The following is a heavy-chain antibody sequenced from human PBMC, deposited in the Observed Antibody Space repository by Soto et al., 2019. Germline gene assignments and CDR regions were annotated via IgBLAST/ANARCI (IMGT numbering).Heavy chain of an antibody. CDR1: GYTFTSYG. D-gene: IGHD3-3*01. CDR3: ARDSGTDGTYYDFWSGPGGNYYYGMDV. J-gene: IGHJ6*02. Sequence: ASVKVSCKASGYTFTSYGISWVRQAPGQGLEWMGWISAYNGNTNYAQKLQGRVTMTTDTSTSTAYMELRSLRSDDTAVYYCARDSGTDGTYYDFWSGPGGNYYYGMDVWGQGTTVTVSS. CDR2: ISAYNGNT. V-gene: IGHV1-18*01.